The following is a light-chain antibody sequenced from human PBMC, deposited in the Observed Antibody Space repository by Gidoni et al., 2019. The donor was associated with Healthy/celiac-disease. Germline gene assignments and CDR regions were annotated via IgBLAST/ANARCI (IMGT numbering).Light chain of an antibody. CDR2: GAS. Sequence: EIVLTHPPGSLSLSPGERATLSSRASQSVSSSYLAWYPQKPGQAPRLLIYGASSRATGIPDRFSGSGSGTDFTLTISRLEPEDFAVYYCQQYGSSPTFGQXTKVEIK. CDR3: QQYGSSPT. V-gene: IGKV3-20*01. CDR1: QSVSSSY. J-gene: IGKJ1*01.